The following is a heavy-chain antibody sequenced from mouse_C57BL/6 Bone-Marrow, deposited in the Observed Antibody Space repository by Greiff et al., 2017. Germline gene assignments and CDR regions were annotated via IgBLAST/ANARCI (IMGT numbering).Heavy chain of an antibody. CDR1: GYTFTSYG. CDR2: IYPRSGNT. V-gene: IGHV1-81*01. CDR3: ARSGGWLLRDFDY. D-gene: IGHD2-3*01. Sequence: VQLQQSGAELARPGASVKLSCKASGYTFTSYGISWVKQRTGQGLEWIGEIYPRSGNTYYNEKFKGKATLTADKSSSTAYRELRSLTSEDSAVYFCARSGGWLLRDFDYWGQGTTLTVSA. J-gene: IGHJ2*01.